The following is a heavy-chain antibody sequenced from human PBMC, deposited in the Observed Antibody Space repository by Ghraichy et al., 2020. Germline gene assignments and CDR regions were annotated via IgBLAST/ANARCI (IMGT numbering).Heavy chain of an antibody. Sequence: SETLSLTCAVYGGSFSGYYWSWIRQPPGKGLEWIGEINHSGSTNYNPSLKSRVTISVDTSKNQFSLKLSSVTAADTAVYYCARIWGRRYSSSWYSGDYWGQGTLVTVSS. CDR3: ARIWGRRYSSSWYSGDY. CDR2: INHSGST. J-gene: IGHJ4*02. CDR1: GGSFSGYY. D-gene: IGHD6-13*01. V-gene: IGHV4-34*01.